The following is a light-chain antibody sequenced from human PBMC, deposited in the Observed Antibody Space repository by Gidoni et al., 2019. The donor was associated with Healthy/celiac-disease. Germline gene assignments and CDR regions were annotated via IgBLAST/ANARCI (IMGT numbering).Light chain of an antibody. CDR3: MQALQTPPWT. J-gene: IGKJ1*01. CDR1: QSLLHSNGYNY. Sequence: DIVRTQSPLSLPVTPGEPASISCRSSQSLLHSNGYNYLDWYLQKPGQSPQLLIYLGSNRASGVPDRFSGSGSGTEFTLKISRVEAEDVGVYYCMQALQTPPWTFGQGTKVEIK. V-gene: IGKV2-28*01. CDR2: LGS.